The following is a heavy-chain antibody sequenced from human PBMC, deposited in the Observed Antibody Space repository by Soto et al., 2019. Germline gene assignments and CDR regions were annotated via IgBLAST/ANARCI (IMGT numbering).Heavy chain of an antibody. CDR2: IKQDGSEN. Sequence: EVQLVESGGGLVQPGGSLRLSCAASGFTFSSYWMSWVRQAPGKGLERVANIKQDGSENYYVDSVKGRFTISRDNAKNSLYLQMNSRRAEDKAVYFCARRTHWELLLTWGQGTLVTVSS. CDR1: GFTFSSYW. D-gene: IGHD2-15*01. J-gene: IGHJ4*02. V-gene: IGHV3-7*01. CDR3: ARRTHWELLLT.